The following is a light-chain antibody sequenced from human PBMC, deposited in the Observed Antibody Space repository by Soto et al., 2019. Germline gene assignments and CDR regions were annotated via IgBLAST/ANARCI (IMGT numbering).Light chain of an antibody. CDR1: SSDVGRYKF. CDR3: SSYTSNTTWV. J-gene: IGLJ3*02. Sequence: SVLTQPASVSGSPGQSITISCTGTSSDVGRYKFVSWYQQHPDKAPKLMIYEVSDRPPGVSNRFSGSKSGNTASLTISGLQADDEADYYCSSYTSNTTWVFGGGTK. CDR2: EVS. V-gene: IGLV2-14*01.